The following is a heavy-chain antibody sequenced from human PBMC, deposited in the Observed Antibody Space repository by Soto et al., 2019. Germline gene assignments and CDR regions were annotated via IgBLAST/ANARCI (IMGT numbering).Heavy chain of an antibody. D-gene: IGHD3-22*01. V-gene: IGHV1-18*01. J-gene: IGHJ5*02. CDR3: ARVKGSGYHNWFDP. CDR1: GYTFTSYA. CDR2: ISAYNGNT. Sequence: ASVKVSSKAPGYTFTSYAMHSLRQAPGQRLEWMGWISAYNGNTNYAQKLQGRVTMTTDTSTSTAYMELRSLRSDDTAVYYCARVKGSGYHNWFDPWGQGTLVTVSS.